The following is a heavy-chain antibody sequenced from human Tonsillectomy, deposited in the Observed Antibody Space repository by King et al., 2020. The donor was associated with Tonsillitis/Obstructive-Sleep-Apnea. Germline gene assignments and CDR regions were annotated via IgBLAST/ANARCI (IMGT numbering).Heavy chain of an antibody. CDR3: ARGIVVVPAGNYMDV. J-gene: IGHJ6*03. CDR1: GDTFTSYG. D-gene: IGHD2-2*01. CDR2: ISTYNGNT. Sequence: VQLVESGAEVKKPGASVKVSCKASGDTFTSYGISWVRQAPGQGLEWMGWISTYNGNTNYAQKLQGRVTMTTDTSTSTAYMELRSLRSDDTAVYYCARGIVVVPAGNYMDVWGKGTTVTVSS. V-gene: IGHV1-18*01.